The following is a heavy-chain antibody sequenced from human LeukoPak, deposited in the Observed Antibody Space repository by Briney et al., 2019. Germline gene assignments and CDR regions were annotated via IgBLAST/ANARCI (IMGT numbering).Heavy chain of an antibody. CDR3: ARHPPKSFIDY. CDR1: GGSISSYY. J-gene: IGHJ4*02. V-gene: IGHV4-59*08. D-gene: IGHD1-26*01. CDR2: IYYSGST. Sequence: KTSETLSLTCTVSGGSISSYYWSWIRQPPGKGLEWIAYIYYSGSTNYNPSLKSRVTISVDTSKDQFSLKLSSVTAADTAVYYCARHPPKSFIDYWGQGTLVTVSS.